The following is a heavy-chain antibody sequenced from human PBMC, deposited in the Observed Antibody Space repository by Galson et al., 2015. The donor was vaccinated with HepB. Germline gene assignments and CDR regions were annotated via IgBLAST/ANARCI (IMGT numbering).Heavy chain of an antibody. CDR1: GFTFNTYW. CDR3: GSRWADY. CDR2: MKADGSER. J-gene: IGHJ4*02. Sequence: SLRLSCAASGFTFNTYWMTWIRQAPGKGLEWVVNMKADGSERHYVDSVRGRFTISRDNAKNSLYLQMNSLRAEDTAVYYCGSRWADYWGQGTLVTVSS. V-gene: IGHV3-7*01. D-gene: IGHD4-23*01.